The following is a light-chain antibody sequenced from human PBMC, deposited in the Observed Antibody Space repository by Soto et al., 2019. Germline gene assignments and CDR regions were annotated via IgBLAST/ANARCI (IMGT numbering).Light chain of an antibody. V-gene: IGKV3-20*01. CDR2: GAS. CDR1: QSLSSSNY. Sequence: LTQSPGTLSLSPGERATLSCRASQSLSSSNYFAWYQQKPGQAPRLLIYGASSRATGIPDRFSGSGSGTESTLTISRLEPEDFAVYYCQQYWSFGQGTVVEIK. J-gene: IGKJ1*01. CDR3: QQYWS.